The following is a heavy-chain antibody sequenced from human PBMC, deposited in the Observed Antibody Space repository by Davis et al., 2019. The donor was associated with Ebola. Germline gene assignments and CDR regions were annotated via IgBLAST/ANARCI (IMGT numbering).Heavy chain of an antibody. V-gene: IGHV3-64*02. Sequence: GESLKISCAASGFTFSSYAMHWVRQAPGKGLEYVSAISSNGGSTYYADSVKGRFTISRDNSKNTLYLQMNSLRAEDTAVYYCAKTYYYDSSGPGGAFDIWGQGTMVTVSS. J-gene: IGHJ3*02. CDR3: AKTYYYDSSGPGGAFDI. D-gene: IGHD3-22*01. CDR1: GFTFSSYA. CDR2: ISSNGGST.